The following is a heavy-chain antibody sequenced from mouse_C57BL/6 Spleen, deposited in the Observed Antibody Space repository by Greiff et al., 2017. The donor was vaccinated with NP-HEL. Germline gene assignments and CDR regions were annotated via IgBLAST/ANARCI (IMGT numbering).Heavy chain of an antibody. D-gene: IGHD1-1*01. J-gene: IGHJ1*03. CDR3: ARSTTVANWYFDF. V-gene: IGHV1-82*01. CDR2: IYPGDGDT. Sequence: QVQLQQSGPELVKPGASVKISCKASGYAFSSSWMNWVKQRPGQGLEWIGRIYPGDGDTNYNGKFKGKATLTADKSSSTAYMQLSSLTSEDSAVYFCARSTTVANWYFDFWGTGTTVTVSS. CDR1: GYAFSSSW.